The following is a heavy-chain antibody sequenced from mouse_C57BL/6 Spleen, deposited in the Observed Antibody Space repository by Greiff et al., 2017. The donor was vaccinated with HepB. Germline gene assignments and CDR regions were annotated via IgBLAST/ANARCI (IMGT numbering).Heavy chain of an antibody. CDR3: HYYGSSLDY. CDR1: GYAFTNYL. D-gene: IGHD1-1*01. CDR2: INPGSGGT. Sequence: VQLQQSGAELVRPGTSVKVSCKASGYAFTNYLIEWVKQRPGQGLEWIGVINPGSGGTNYNEKFKGKATLTADKSSSTAYMQLSSLTSEDSAVYFCHYYGSSLDYWGHGTTLTVSS. J-gene: IGHJ2*01. V-gene: IGHV1-54*01.